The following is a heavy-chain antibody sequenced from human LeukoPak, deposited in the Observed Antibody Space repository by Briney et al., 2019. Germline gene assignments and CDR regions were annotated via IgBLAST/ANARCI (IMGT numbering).Heavy chain of an antibody. CDR2: IYYSGST. V-gene: IGHV4-38-2*02. CDR1: GYSISSGYY. D-gene: IGHD1-26*01. CDR3: AEGGGSYRH. Sequence: PSETLSLTCTVSGYSISSGYYWGWIRQAPGKGLEWIGSIYYSGSTYYNPSLKSRVTISVDTSKNQFSLKLSSVTAADTAVYYCAEGGGSYRHWGQGTLVTVSS. J-gene: IGHJ4*02.